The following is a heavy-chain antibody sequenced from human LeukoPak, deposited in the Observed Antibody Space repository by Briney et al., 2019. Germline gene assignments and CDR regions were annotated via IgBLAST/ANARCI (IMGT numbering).Heavy chain of an antibody. CDR2: SNPNSGGT. CDR1: GYTFTGYY. D-gene: IGHD6-19*01. CDR3: ARVGRQWGSGDY. Sequence: ASVKVSCKASGYTFTGYYMHWVRQAPGPGHEWMGWSNPNSGGTNYAQKFQGRVTMTRDTSISTAYMALSRLRSDDTAVYYCARVGRQWGSGDYWGQGTLVTVSS. V-gene: IGHV1-2*02. J-gene: IGHJ4*02.